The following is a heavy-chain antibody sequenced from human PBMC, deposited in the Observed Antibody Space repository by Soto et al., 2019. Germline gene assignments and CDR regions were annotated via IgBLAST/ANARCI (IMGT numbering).Heavy chain of an antibody. CDR1: GFTFSSYA. CDR3: AKGRSGAYSSPGACLLNPYMDV. CDR2: ISGSGGST. D-gene: IGHD6-13*01. J-gene: IGHJ6*02. Sequence: EVQLLESGGGLVQPGGSLRLSCAASGFTFSSYAMSWVRQAPGKGLEWVSAISGSGGSTYYSDSVKGRFTISRDNSKNTLYLQMNSLRAEDTAVYYCAKGRSGAYSSPGACLLNPYMDVWGQGTTVTVSS. V-gene: IGHV3-23*01.